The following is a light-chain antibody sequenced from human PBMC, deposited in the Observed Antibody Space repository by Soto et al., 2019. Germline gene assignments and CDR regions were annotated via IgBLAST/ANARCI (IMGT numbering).Light chain of an antibody. CDR3: SSYTRNTLYA. CDR1: TNDVGNYNY. J-gene: IGLJ1*01. CDR2: DVS. Sequence: QSALTQPASVSGSPGQSITISCTGTTNDVGNYNYVSWYQQHPGKAPKLMIYDVSNRPSGVSNRFSGSKSGNTASLTISGLQAEDEADYYCSSYTRNTLYAFGGGTKVTVL. V-gene: IGLV2-14*03.